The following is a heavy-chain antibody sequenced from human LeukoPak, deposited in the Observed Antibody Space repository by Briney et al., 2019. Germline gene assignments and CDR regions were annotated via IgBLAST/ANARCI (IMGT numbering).Heavy chain of an antibody. CDR2: ISGSGDST. Sequence: GSLRLSCAASGFTFSSYAVSWVRQAPGKGLEWVSVISGSGDSTYYADSVKGRFTISRDNSKNTLYLQMNSLRAEDTAVYYCAKAAMIVVVITTGIDYWGQGTLVTVSS. CDR1: GFTFSSYA. CDR3: AKAAMIVVVITTGIDY. V-gene: IGHV3-23*01. D-gene: IGHD3-22*01. J-gene: IGHJ4*02.